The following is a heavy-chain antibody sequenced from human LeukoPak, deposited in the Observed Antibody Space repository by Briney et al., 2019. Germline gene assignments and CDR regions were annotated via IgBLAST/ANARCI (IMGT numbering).Heavy chain of an antibody. J-gene: IGHJ5*02. Sequence: PSETLSLTCTVSGGSISSYYWSWIRQPAGKGLEWIGRIYTSGSTNYNPSLKSRVTMSVDTSKNQFSLKLSSVTAADTAVYYCASGPMPTVSSLWFDPWGQGTLVTVSS. CDR3: ASGPMPTVSSLWFDP. D-gene: IGHD4-11*01. CDR2: IYTSGST. V-gene: IGHV4-4*07. CDR1: GGSISSYY.